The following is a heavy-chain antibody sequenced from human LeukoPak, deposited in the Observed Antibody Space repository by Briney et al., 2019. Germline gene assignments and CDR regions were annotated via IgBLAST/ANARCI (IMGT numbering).Heavy chain of an antibody. CDR1: GYSFTSYA. Sequence: GASVKVSCKTSGYSFTSYAIHWVRQAPGQRLEWMGCINGDNANTQYSQKYQARVTITRYTSARTAYMELSSLTSVDMGVFYCAGGGPNSGGWTLDHWGQGTLVSVSS. V-gene: IGHV1-3*01. CDR3: AGGGPNSGGWTLDH. J-gene: IGHJ4*02. D-gene: IGHD6-19*01. CDR2: INGDNANT.